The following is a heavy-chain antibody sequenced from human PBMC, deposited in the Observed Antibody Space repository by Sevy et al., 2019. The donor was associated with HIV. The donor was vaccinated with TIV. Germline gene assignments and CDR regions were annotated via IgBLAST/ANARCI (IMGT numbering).Heavy chain of an antibody. CDR2: ISYHGRDK. Sequence: GGSLRLSCAASGFSFSSYGMHWVRQAPGKGLEWVAVISYHGRDKFYADSVKGRFTISRDNSDNILYLHMNSLRSEDTAVYYCAKDFTGYNGMDVWGQGTMVTVSS. D-gene: IGHD3-9*01. V-gene: IGHV3-30*18. CDR1: GFSFSSYG. J-gene: IGHJ6*02. CDR3: AKDFTGYNGMDV.